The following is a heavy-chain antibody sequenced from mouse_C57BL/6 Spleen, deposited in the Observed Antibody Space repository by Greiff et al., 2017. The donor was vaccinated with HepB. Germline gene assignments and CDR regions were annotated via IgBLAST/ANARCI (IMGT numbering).Heavy chain of an antibody. CDR2: ISSGSSTI. V-gene: IGHV5-17*01. CDR1: GFTFSDYG. D-gene: IGHD2-4*01. Sequence: EVQGVESGGGLVKPGGSLKLSCAASGFTFSDYGMHWVRQAPEKGLEWVAYISSGSSTIYYADTVKGRFTISRDNAKNTLFLQMTSLRSEDTAMYYCARREVYYDAWFAYWGQGTLVTVSA. J-gene: IGHJ3*01. CDR3: ARREVYYDAWFAY.